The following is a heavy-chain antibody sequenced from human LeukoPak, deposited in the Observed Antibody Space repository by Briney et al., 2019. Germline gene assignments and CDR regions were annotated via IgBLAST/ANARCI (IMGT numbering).Heavy chain of an antibody. Sequence: PSETLSLTCTASGGSISSYYWSWIRQPAGKGLEWIGRIYTSGSTNYNPSLKSRVTMSVDTSKNQFSLKLSSVTAADTAVYYCARETYSYGLEGGAFDIWGQGTMVTVSS. CDR1: GGSISSYY. D-gene: IGHD5-18*01. CDR3: ARETYSYGLEGGAFDI. CDR2: IYTSGST. V-gene: IGHV4-4*07. J-gene: IGHJ3*02.